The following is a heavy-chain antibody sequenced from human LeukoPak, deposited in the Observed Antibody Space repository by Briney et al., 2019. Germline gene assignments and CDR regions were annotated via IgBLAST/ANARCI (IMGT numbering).Heavy chain of an antibody. CDR3: ARIVPSTAAAGTAAYYYYGMDV. D-gene: IGHD6-13*01. V-gene: IGHV4-34*01. J-gene: IGHJ6*02. CDR1: GGSFSGYY. CDR2: INHSGST. Sequence: SETLSLTCAVYGGSFSGYYWSWIRQPPGKGLEWIGEINHSGSTNYNPSLKSRVTISVDTSKNQFSLKLSSVTAADTAVYYCARIVPSTAAAGTAAYYYYGMDVWGQGTTVTVSS.